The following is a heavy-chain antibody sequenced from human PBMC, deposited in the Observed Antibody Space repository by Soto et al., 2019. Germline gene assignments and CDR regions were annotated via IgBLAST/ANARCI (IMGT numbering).Heavy chain of an antibody. V-gene: IGHV3-64*02. CDR1: GFTFKTYY. CDR2: ISSGGDST. D-gene: IGHD3-10*01. Sequence: GGSLRLSCAASGFTFKTYYMHWVRQAPGKGPEYVSPISSGGDSTYYADSVKGRFTISRDNSKNTMYLQMGSLRVEDMAFYYCARGIYFGSARYYFDYWGQGALVTVSS. J-gene: IGHJ4*02. CDR3: ARGIYFGSARYYFDY.